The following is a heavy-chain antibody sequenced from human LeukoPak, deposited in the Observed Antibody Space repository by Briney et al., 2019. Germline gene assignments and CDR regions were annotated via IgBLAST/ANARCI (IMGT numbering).Heavy chain of an antibody. V-gene: IGHV3-48*03. CDR1: GFTFSSYE. Sequence: GGSLRLSCAASGFTFSSYEMNWVRQAPGKGLEWVSYISSSGSTIYYADSVKGRFTISRDNAKNSLYLQMNSLRAEDTAVYHCARTPIAATAVLDYWGQGTLVTVSS. CDR2: ISSSGSTI. J-gene: IGHJ4*02. CDR3: ARTPIAATAVLDY. D-gene: IGHD6-13*01.